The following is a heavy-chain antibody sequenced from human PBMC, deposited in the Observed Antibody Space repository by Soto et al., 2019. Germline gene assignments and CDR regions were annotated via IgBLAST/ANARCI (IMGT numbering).Heavy chain of an antibody. Sequence: ASVKVSCKASGYTFTGYYMHWVRQAPGQGLEWMGWINPNSGGTNYAQKFQGRVTMTRDTSISTAYMELSRLRSDDTAVYYCARDSANSGYVYRKWMDVWGQGTTVTVSS. D-gene: IGHD5-12*01. J-gene: IGHJ6*02. CDR3: ARDSANSGYVYRKWMDV. CDR2: INPNSGGT. CDR1: GYTFTGYY. V-gene: IGHV1-2*02.